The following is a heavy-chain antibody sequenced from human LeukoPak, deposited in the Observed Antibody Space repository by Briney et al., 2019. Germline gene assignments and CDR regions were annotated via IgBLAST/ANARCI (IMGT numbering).Heavy chain of an antibody. Sequence: GGSLRLSCAASGFTFSHYGMHWVRQAPGMGPEWVAVIWFDGRKIHYPDSVKGRFTISRDNSKNTLYLQMDNLRADDTAVYYCVRGSGGDGYGYWGDYWGQGTLVTVSP. V-gene: IGHV3-33*01. CDR2: IWFDGRKI. CDR3: VRGSGGDGYGYWGDY. CDR1: GFTFSHYG. J-gene: IGHJ4*02. D-gene: IGHD5-24*01.